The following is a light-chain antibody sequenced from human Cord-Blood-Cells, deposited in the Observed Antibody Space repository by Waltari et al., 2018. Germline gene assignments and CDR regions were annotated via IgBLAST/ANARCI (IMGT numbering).Light chain of an antibody. V-gene: IGLV2-11*01. CDR3: CSYAGSYTYV. CDR2: DVS. J-gene: IGLJ1*01. CDR1: SSDLGGYNY. Sequence: QSALTQPRSVSGSPGQSATISCPGTSSDLGGYNYISWYQQPPGKAPKLMIDDVSKRPSGVPDRFSGSKSGNTASLTISGLQAEDEADYYCCSYAGSYTYVFGTGTKVTVL.